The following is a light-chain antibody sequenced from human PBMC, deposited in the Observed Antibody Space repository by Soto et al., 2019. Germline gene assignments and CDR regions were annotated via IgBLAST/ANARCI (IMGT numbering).Light chain of an antibody. V-gene: IGKV1-17*01. Sequence: DIQMTQSPSSLSASVGDRVIITCRASQAIGTDLGWYQQKPGRAPKCLIHDASGLYAGVSSRFSGGGSGAEFTLIISSLQPEDFATYYCLQVNSYPLTFGGGTKVEIK. J-gene: IGKJ4*01. CDR2: DAS. CDR3: LQVNSYPLT. CDR1: QAIGTD.